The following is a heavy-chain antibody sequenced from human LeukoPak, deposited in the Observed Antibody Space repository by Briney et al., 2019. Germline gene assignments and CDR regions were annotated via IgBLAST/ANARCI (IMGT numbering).Heavy chain of an antibody. CDR1: GYTFTGYY. CDR2: INPNSGGT. J-gene: IGHJ6*03. Sequence: ASVKVSCKASGYTFTGYYMHWVRQAPGQGLEWMGWINPNSGGTNYAQKFQGRVTMTEDTSTDTAYMELSSLRSEDTAVYYCAIQQWLVRGYYYYYMDVWGKGTTVTISS. D-gene: IGHD6-19*01. V-gene: IGHV1-2*02. CDR3: AIQQWLVRGYYYYYMDV.